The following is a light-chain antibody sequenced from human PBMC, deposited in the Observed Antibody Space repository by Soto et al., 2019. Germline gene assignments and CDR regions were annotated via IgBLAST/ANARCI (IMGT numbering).Light chain of an antibody. CDR2: VAF. CDR3: QQDKNWPRIT. CDR1: QSVSRN. V-gene: IGKV3-15*01. Sequence: EIVMTQSPATLSVFPGESVTLSCRASQSVSRNLAWYQQTPGQAPRLLIYVAFTRATGIPARFSGSASGTEFTLAISSLQSEDFGVYYCQQDKNWPRITFGQGTRLEIK. J-gene: IGKJ5*01.